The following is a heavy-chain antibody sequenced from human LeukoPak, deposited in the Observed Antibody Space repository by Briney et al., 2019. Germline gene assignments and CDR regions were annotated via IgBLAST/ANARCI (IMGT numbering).Heavy chain of an antibody. CDR1: GFTFSSYG. CDR2: ISYDGTKK. CDR3: TKNLPPGIAVAIPFDY. V-gene: IGHV3-30*18. J-gene: IGHJ4*02. D-gene: IGHD6-19*01. Sequence: PGGSLRLSCAASGFTFSSYGMHWVSQAPGKGLEWVAVISYDGTKKYYADSVKGRFTISRDNSKNTLYLQMNSLRAEDTAVYYCTKNLPPGIAVAIPFDYWGQGTLVTVSS.